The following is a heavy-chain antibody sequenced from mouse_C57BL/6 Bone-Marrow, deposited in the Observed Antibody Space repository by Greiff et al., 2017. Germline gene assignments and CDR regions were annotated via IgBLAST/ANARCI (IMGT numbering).Heavy chain of an antibody. Sequence: VQLQQSGAELVLPGDSLKLSCTASGYTFTSYWMHWVKQTPGQGLEWIGEIDPCGSYTNYNQKFKGKSTMTVDKSSSTAYMQLSSLTSEDSAVYYCARYDAWFAYWGQGTLVTVSA. J-gene: IGHJ3*01. CDR1: GYTFTSYW. V-gene: IGHV1-69*01. D-gene: IGHD2-3*01. CDR3: ARYDAWFAY. CDR2: IDPCGSYT.